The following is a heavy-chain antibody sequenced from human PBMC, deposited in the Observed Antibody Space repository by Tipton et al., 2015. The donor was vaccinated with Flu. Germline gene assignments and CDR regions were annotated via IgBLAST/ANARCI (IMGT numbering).Heavy chain of an antibody. D-gene: IGHD3-10*01. Sequence: TLSLTCSVSGYSIRSAYYWGWVRRPPGKGLEWIGTIYHSGTTYYNPSLHSRLTISVDSSKNQLSLKLTSVTAADTAVYYCARARAPYYYYAMDVWGQGTTVTVS. V-gene: IGHV4-38-2*02. CDR2: IYHSGTT. J-gene: IGHJ6*02. CDR3: ARARAPYYYYAMDV. CDR1: GYSIRSAYY.